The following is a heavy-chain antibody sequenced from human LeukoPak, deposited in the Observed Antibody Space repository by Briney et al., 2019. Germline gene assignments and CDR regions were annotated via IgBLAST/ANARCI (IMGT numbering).Heavy chain of an antibody. CDR3: ARDQGLTAPPPYGLDV. J-gene: IGHJ6*02. CDR1: GGTFSSSA. Sequence: ASVKVSCKTSGGTFSSSAITWGCQPPGQGLEWMGRIIPVLNITTYAQKFQGSVTITADTSTSTVYMELSSLRSEETAVYYCARDQGLTAPPPYGLDVWGQGTTVIVSS. D-gene: IGHD5-18*01. V-gene: IGHV1-69*04. CDR2: IIPVLNIT.